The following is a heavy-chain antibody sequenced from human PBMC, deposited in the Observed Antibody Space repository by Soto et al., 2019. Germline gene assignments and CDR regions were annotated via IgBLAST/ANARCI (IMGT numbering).Heavy chain of an antibody. J-gene: IGHJ4*02. CDR2: IYYSGST. CDR3: ARLGVWGDTAIAEVDY. D-gene: IGHD5-18*01. Sequence: QVQLQESGPGLVKPSQTLSLTCTVSGGSISSGGYYWSWIRQHPGKGLEWIGYIYYSGSTYYNPSLKSRVTISVDTSKNQFSLKLSSVTAADTAVYYCARLGVWGDTAIAEVDYWGQGTLVTVSS. CDR1: GGSISSGGYY. V-gene: IGHV4-31*03.